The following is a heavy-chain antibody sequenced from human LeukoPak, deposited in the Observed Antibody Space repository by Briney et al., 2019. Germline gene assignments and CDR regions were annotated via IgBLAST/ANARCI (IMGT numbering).Heavy chain of an antibody. Sequence: GASVKVSCKASGYTFTGYYMHWVRQAPGQGLEWMGWINPNSGGTNYAQKFQGRVTMTRDTSISTAYMELSRLRYDDTAEYYCARDRMGGYTGYDLDYWGQGTLVTV. CDR2: INPNSGGT. CDR3: ARDRMGGYTGYDLDY. V-gene: IGHV1-2*02. D-gene: IGHD5-12*01. J-gene: IGHJ4*02. CDR1: GYTFTGYY.